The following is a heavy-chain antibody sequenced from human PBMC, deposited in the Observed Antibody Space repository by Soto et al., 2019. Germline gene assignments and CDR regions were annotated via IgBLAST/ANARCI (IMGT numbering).Heavy chain of an antibody. Sequence: QVQLQESGPGLVKPSETLSLTCTVSGGYISNYYWSWIRQPPGKGLEWIGYIYYSGSTDYNPSLKSRFSISVATSKNQFSLKLNSVTAADTAMYYCTTLRSSWPRNFDYWGQGTLVTVSS. V-gene: IGHV4-59*08. CDR2: IYYSGST. CDR1: GGYISNYY. D-gene: IGHD6-13*01. CDR3: TTLRSSWPRNFDY. J-gene: IGHJ4*02.